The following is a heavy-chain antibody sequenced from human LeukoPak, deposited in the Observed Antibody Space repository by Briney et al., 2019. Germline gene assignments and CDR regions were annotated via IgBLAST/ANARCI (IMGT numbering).Heavy chain of an antibody. CDR3: ARDRRDYGSGSYFFDY. D-gene: IGHD3-10*01. V-gene: IGHV3-53*01. CDR1: GFTVSSNY. CDR2: IYSGGST. J-gene: IGHJ4*02. Sequence: PGGSLRLSCAASGFTVSSNYMSWVRQAPGKGLEWVSVIYSGGSTYYADSVKGRFTISRDNSKNTLYLQMNSLRAEDTAVYYCARDRRDYGSGSYFFDYWGQGTLVTVSS.